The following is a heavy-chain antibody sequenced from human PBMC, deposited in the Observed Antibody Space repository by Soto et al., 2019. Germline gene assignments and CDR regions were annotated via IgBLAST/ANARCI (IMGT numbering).Heavy chain of an antibody. V-gene: IGHV3-73*01. J-gene: IGHJ4*02. CDR2: IRSKANSYAT. CDR3: TRTCYDYFDY. CDR1: GSA. Sequence: GSALHLISKTSGKGLEWVGRIRSKANSYATAYAASVKGRFTISRDDSKNTAYLQMNSLKTEDTAVYYCTRTCYDYFDYSGQGTLVTVSS. D-gene: IGHD2-15*01.